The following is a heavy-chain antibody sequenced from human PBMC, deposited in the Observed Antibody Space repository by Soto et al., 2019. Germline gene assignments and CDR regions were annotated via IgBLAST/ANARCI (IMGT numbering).Heavy chain of an antibody. J-gene: IGHJ4*02. CDR1: GFTFSRFE. Sequence: LRLSCAATGFTFSRFELHWVRQAPGKGLEWISYISSSGSTAYYASSVEGRFTISRDNANNSVYLQMDSLRAEDTALYYCTRAAWFPYLSFYWGQGALVTVSS. CDR2: ISSSGSTA. D-gene: IGHD3-10*01. CDR3: TRAAWFPYLSFY. V-gene: IGHV3-48*03.